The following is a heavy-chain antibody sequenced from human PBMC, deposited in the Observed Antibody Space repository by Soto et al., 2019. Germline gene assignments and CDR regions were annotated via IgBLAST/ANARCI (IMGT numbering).Heavy chain of an antibody. V-gene: IGHV1-69*13. CDR2: IIPIFGTA. CDR1: GGTISSNA. J-gene: IGHJ4*02. D-gene: IGHD2-15*01. Sequence: ASVKVSCTASGGTISSNAISWVRQAPGQGLEWMGGIIPIFGTANYAQKFQGRVTITADESTSTAYMELSSLRSEDTAVYYCARESRYCSGGSCYFLPGIDYWGQGTLVTVSS. CDR3: ARESRYCSGGSCYFLPGIDY.